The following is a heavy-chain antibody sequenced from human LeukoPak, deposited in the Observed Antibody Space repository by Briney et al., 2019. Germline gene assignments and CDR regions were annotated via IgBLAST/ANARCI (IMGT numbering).Heavy chain of an antibody. V-gene: IGHV1-3*01. Sequence: ASVKVPCKASGYTFTSYAMHWVRQAPGQRLEWMGWINAGNGNTKYSQKFQGRVTITRDTSASTAYMELSSLRSEDTAVYYCASTYYDFWSGYLNPYYYYGMDVWGQGTTVTVSS. CDR2: INAGNGNT. CDR1: GYTFTSYA. CDR3: ASTYYDFWSGYLNPYYYYGMDV. J-gene: IGHJ6*02. D-gene: IGHD3-3*01.